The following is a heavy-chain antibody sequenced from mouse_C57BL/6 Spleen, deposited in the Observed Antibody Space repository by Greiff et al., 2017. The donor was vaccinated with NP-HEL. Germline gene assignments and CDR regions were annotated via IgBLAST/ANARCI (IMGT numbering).Heavy chain of an antibody. Sequence: VQLQQSGPELVKPGASVKISCKASGYSFTDYNMNWVKQSNGKSLEWIGVINPNYGTTSYNQKFKGKATLTVDPSSSTAYMQLNSLTSEDSAVYYCAIPDYYGSRSPFAYWGQGTLVTVSA. J-gene: IGHJ3*01. CDR3: AIPDYYGSRSPFAY. V-gene: IGHV1-39*01. CDR2: INPNYGTT. D-gene: IGHD1-1*01. CDR1: GYSFTDYN.